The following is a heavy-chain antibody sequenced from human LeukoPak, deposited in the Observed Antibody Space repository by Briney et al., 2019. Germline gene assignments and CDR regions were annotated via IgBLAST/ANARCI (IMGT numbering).Heavy chain of an antibody. D-gene: IGHD6-19*01. J-gene: IGHJ4*02. CDR2: INSDGSST. Sequence: GGSLRLSCAASGFTFSSYWMHWVRQAPGKGLVWVSRINSDGSSTSYADSVKGRFTISRDNAKNTLYLQMNSLRAEDTAAYYCARASSGWTPFDYWGQGTLVTVSS. V-gene: IGHV3-74*01. CDR1: GFTFSSYW. CDR3: ARASSGWTPFDY.